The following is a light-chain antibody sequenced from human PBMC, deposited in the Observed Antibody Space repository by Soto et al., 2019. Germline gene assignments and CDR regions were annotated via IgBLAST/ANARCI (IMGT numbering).Light chain of an antibody. Sequence: EIVLTQSPGTLSLSPGERATLSCRASQSINNRYFSWYQQKPGQAPRLLIYGASSRATGIPDRFIGSGSGRAFTLTISRLEPEDFAVYYCQQFGSSPGFTFGPGTKVDIK. V-gene: IGKV3-20*01. CDR3: QQFGSSPGFT. CDR2: GAS. J-gene: IGKJ3*01. CDR1: QSINNRY.